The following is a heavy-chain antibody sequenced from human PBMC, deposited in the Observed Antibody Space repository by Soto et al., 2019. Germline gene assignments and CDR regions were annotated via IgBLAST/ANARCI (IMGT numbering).Heavy chain of an antibody. Sequence: QEHLVQSGAEVKKPGSSVKVSCRASGGIGSNYAISWVRQAPGQGLEWMGGIVPKFGTSNYAQRFKGSVTSSADNTTNSVYMELSSLRAQDTAIYYCAREMASGYSRTWFDPWGQGTLVTVSS. J-gene: IGHJ5*02. V-gene: IGHV1-69*06. D-gene: IGHD2-15*01. CDR3: AREMASGYSRTWFDP. CDR2: IVPKFGTS. CDR1: GGIGSNYA.